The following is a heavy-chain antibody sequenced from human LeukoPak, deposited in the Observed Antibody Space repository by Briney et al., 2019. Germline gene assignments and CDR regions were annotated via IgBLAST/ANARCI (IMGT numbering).Heavy chain of an antibody. CDR1: GFTFSSFG. CDR2: IWYDGNNK. D-gene: IGHD3-22*01. J-gene: IGHJ4*02. Sequence: GRPLRLSCAASGFTFSSFGMHWVRQAPGKGLEWVAVIWYDGNNKYYADSVKGRFTISRGNSKNTLYLQMNSLRAEDTAVYYCARAFTSTGYYYVEYWGQGTLVTVSS. V-gene: IGHV3-33*01. CDR3: ARAFTSTGYYYVEY.